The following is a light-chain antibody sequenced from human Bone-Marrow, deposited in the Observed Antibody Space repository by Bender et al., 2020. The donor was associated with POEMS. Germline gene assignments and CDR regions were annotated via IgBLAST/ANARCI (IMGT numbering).Light chain of an antibody. Sequence: QSALTQPASVSGSPGQSITISCTGSSSDVGKYNLVSWYQQSPGKAPKLMIYEGSERPSGVSNRFSASKSGNTASLTISGLQAEDEADYYCCSYVGSSSWVFGGGTKLTVL. J-gene: IGLJ3*02. CDR1: SSDVGKYNL. V-gene: IGLV2-23*01. CDR3: CSYVGSSSWV. CDR2: EGS.